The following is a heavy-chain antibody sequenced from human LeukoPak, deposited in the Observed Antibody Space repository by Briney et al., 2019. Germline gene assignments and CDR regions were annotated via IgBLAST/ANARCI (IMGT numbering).Heavy chain of an antibody. CDR3: ARAPGIAEGWFDP. CDR2: ISSSSSYI. V-gene: IGHV3-21*01. Sequence: PGGSLRLSCAASGFTFSNYSMNWVRQAPGKGLEWVSSISSSSSYIYYADSVKGRFTISRDNAKNSLYLQMNSLRAEDTAVYYCARAPGIAEGWFDPWGQGTLVTVSS. D-gene: IGHD6-13*01. CDR1: GFTFSNYS. J-gene: IGHJ5*02.